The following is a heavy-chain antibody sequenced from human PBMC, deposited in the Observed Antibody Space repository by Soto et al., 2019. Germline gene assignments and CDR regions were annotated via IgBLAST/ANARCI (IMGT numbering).Heavy chain of an antibody. D-gene: IGHD5-12*01. CDR2: VAQNGYI. Sequence: QVQLQESSPGLVKPSGTLSLTCTVSNGSISSSNWWSWVRQSPGKGLEWIGEVAQNGYIGSIPSLKSRLTILLDKPTNRFSLRLTSVTAADTAVYYCARNRLDGYDLDSWGQGILVPVSS. CDR3: ARNRLDGYDLDS. J-gene: IGHJ4*02. CDR1: NGSISSSNW. V-gene: IGHV4-4*02.